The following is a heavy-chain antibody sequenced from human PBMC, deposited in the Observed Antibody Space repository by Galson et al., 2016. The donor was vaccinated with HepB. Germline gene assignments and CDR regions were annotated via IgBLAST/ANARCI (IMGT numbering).Heavy chain of an antibody. V-gene: IGHV3-7*03. CDR3: ARYGDYVGVYS. D-gene: IGHD4-17*01. CDR2: IKQDGSEK. J-gene: IGHJ4*02. Sequence: LEWVANIKQDGSEKYYMDSVKGRFTISRDNAKNSLYLQMNSLRAEDTALYYCARYGDYVGVYSWGQGTLVTVSS.